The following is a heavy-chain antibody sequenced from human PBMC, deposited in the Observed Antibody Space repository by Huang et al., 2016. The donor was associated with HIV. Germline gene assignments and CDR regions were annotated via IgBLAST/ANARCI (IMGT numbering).Heavy chain of an antibody. CDR2: ISNDGSSR. D-gene: IGHD5-12*01. CDR1: GFSVANYA. CDR3: TREYTVAGAFDL. J-gene: IGHJ3*01. Sequence: QVQLVESGGGVVQPGRSLRLSCAASGFSVANYAMHWVRQAPGKRLEWVTFISNDGSSRYYADSVKGRFTISRDNFKNALYLQMNRLRGDDTAVYYCTREYTVAGAFDLWGQGTMVTVSS. V-gene: IGHV3-30-3*01.